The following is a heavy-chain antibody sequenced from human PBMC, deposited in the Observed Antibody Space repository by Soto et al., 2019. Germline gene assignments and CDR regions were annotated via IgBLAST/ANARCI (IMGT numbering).Heavy chain of an antibody. CDR3: AKDLQCSVADYFDY. J-gene: IGHJ4*02. Sequence: EVQLLESGGGLVQPGGSLRLSCAASTFTFSNYAMTWVRQAPGKGLEWVSSISGDGYGTFYADSVKGRFTISRDNSKNTLYLQMNSLTAEDTALYYCAKDLQCSVADYFDYWGQGTLVSVSS. V-gene: IGHV3-23*01. D-gene: IGHD4-4*01. CDR1: TFTFSNYA. CDR2: ISGDGYGT.